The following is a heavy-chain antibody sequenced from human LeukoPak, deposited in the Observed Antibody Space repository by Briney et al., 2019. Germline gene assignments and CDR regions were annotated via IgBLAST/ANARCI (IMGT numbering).Heavy chain of an antibody. Sequence: GGSLRLSCAASGLNLSLYPLHWAREGPGKGLEGGAVISYDGNKESYADSVKGPFTISRDDSKNTLYLQRSSLSAEYTAVYYSARTATPHDYGSGSYALGYWGQGTLVTVSS. CDR2: ISYDGNKE. CDR1: GLNLSLYP. V-gene: IGHV3-30*04. CDR3: ARTATPHDYGSGSYALGY. J-gene: IGHJ4*02. D-gene: IGHD3-10*01.